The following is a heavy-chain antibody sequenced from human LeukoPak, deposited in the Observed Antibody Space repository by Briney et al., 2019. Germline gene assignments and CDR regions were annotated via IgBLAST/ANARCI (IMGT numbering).Heavy chain of an antibody. D-gene: IGHD2-2*01. Sequence: GASVKVSCKASGGTFSSYTISWVRQAPGQGLEWMGRIIPILGIANYAQKFQGRVTITADKSTSTAYMELSSLRSEDTAVYYCARDKRGIVVVPAAQWGQGTLVTVSP. CDR2: IIPILGIA. V-gene: IGHV1-69*04. CDR1: GGTFSSYT. CDR3: ARDKRGIVVVPAAQ. J-gene: IGHJ4*02.